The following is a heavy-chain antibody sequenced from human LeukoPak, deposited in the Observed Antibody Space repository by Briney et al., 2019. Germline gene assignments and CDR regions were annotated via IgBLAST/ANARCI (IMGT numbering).Heavy chain of an antibody. V-gene: IGHV5-51*01. CDR3: ARAAGGYSYDYFDY. J-gene: IGHJ4*02. Sequence: GESLKISCKSSGYSFTSYWIVWVRQMPGKGLEWMGMIYPGDSDTRFSPSFQGQVTIQADNSITTAYLQWSSLKASDTAMYYCARAAGGYSYDYFDYWGQGTLVTVSS. D-gene: IGHD5-18*01. CDR1: GYSFTSYW. CDR2: IYPGDSDT.